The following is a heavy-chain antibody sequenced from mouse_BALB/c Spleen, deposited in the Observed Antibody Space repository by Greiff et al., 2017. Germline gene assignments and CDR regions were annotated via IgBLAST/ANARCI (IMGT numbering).Heavy chain of an antibody. Sequence: QVQLKESGPGLVAPSQSLSITCTVSGFSLTSYGVHWVRQPPGKGLEWLGVIWAGGSTNYNSALMSRLSISKDNSKSQVFLKMNSLQTDDTAMYYCARDNGSSPGWFAYWGQGTLVTVSA. CDR1: GFSLTSYG. CDR3: ARDNGSSPGWFAY. CDR2: IWAGGST. J-gene: IGHJ3*01. D-gene: IGHD1-1*01. V-gene: IGHV2-9*02.